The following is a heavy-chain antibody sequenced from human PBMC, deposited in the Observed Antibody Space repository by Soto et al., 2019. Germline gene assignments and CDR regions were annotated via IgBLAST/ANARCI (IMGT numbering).Heavy chain of an antibody. CDR3: ASRHVDIVATRLVY. V-gene: IGHV4-4*02. CDR1: GGSISSSNW. Sequence: QVQLQESGPGLVKPSGTLSLTCAVSGGSISSSNWWSWVRQPPGKGLEWIGEIYHSGSTNYNPSLRRRVTKSVDKSKNQFSLKLSPVTAADTAVYYWASRHVDIVATRLVYWGQGTLVTVSS. CDR2: IYHSGST. J-gene: IGHJ4*02. D-gene: IGHD5-12*01.